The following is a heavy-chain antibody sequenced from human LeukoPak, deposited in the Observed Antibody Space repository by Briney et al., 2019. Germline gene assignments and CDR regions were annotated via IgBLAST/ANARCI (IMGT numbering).Heavy chain of an antibody. CDR1: GFTFSSYA. J-gene: IGHJ4*02. CDR3: AKDTWYSSSWSDY. CDR2: ISGSGGST. Sequence: GGSLRLSCAASGFTFSSYAMSWVRQAPGKGLEWVSAISGSGGSTYYADSVKGRFTISRDNSENTPYLQMNSLRAEDTAVYYCAKDTWYSSSWSDYWGQRTLVTLSS. D-gene: IGHD6-6*01. V-gene: IGHV3-23*01.